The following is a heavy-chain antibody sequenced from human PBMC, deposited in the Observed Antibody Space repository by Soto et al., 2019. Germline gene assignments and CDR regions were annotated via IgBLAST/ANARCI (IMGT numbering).Heavy chain of an antibody. CDR2: ISSRDRA. V-gene: IGHV3-11*04. CDR3: AREMATSARFQNYYYLGMDV. CDR1: GFTFKDYY. J-gene: IGHJ6*02. D-gene: IGHD2-8*01. Sequence: GGSLRLSCAASGFTFKDYYMSWIRQAPGRGLEWIAYISSRDRAMYADSVQGRFIISRDNANSSLFLQMNSLRADDTAVYYCAREMATSARFQNYYYLGMDVWGQGTTVTVSS.